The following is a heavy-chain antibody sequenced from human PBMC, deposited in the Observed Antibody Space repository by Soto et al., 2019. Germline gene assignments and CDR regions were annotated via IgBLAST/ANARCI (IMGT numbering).Heavy chain of an antibody. J-gene: IGHJ6*02. V-gene: IGHV3-15*01. D-gene: IGHD3-3*01. CDR2: IKSKTDGGTT. CDR3: TTDQLVLRFLEWIPGTAYGMDV. Sequence: PGGSLRLSCAASGFTFSNAWMSWVRQAPWKGLEWVGRIKSKTDGGTTDYAAPVKGRFTISRDDSKNTLYLQMNSLKTEDTAVYYCTTDQLVLRFLEWIPGTAYGMDVLCQGTKVNV. CDR1: GFTFSNAW.